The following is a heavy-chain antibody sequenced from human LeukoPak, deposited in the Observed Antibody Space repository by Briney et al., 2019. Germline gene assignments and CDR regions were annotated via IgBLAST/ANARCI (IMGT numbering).Heavy chain of an antibody. Sequence: PSVTLSLTCAVSGGSVTSGAYSWTWIRQPPGKGLEWIGYFYHSGSTYYNPSLKSRVTISVDRSKNQFSLKLGSVTAADTAVYYCASVPAAAHRGYFDFWGQGTLVTVSS. CDR3: ASVPAAAHRGYFDF. CDR1: GGSVTSGAYS. CDR2: FYHSGST. J-gene: IGHJ4*02. V-gene: IGHV4-30-2*01. D-gene: IGHD6-13*01.